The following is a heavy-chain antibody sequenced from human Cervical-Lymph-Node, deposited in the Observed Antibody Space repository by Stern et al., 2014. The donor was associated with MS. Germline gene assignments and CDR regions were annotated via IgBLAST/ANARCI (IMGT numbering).Heavy chain of an antibody. D-gene: IGHD6-19*01. CDR2: ISKDGSNQ. V-gene: IGHV3-30*18. CDR3: AKDRGVAGTAGEADQ. J-gene: IGHJ4*02. Sequence: VQLVESGGGVVKPGKSLRLSCAASGFMFTDYVMHWGRQPPGKGLEWVSVISKDGSNQHYGDSVKGRFTVSRDNAKNTLYLDMNSLRADDTATYYCAKDRGVAGTAGEADQWGQGTLVTVSS. CDR1: GFMFTDYV.